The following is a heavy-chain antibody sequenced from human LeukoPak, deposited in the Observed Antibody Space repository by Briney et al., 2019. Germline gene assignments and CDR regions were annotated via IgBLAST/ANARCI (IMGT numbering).Heavy chain of an antibody. D-gene: IGHD3-10*01. Sequence: GGSLRLSCAASGFTFSSYAMHWVRQAPGKGLEWVAVISYDGGNKYYADSVKGRFTISRDNSKNALYLQMNSLRVEDTAVHYCAKGGLWFGNLLVPLWGQGTLVTVSS. V-gene: IGHV3-30-3*01. CDR2: ISYDGGNK. CDR1: GFTFSSYA. CDR3: AKGGLWFGNLLVPL. J-gene: IGHJ4*02.